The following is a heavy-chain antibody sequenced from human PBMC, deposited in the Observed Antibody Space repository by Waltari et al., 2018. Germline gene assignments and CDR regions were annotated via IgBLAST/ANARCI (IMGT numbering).Heavy chain of an antibody. J-gene: IGHJ4*02. CDR3: ARPREALWFRELYYFDY. D-gene: IGHD3-10*01. Sequence: QVQLVQSGAEVKKPGASVKVSCKASGYTFTGYYMHWVRQAPGQGLEWMGRINPTSGGTNYAQKFQGRVTMTRDTSISTAYMELSRLRSDDTAVYCCARPREALWFRELYYFDYWGQGTLVTVSS. CDR2: INPTSGGT. V-gene: IGHV1-2*06. CDR1: GYTFTGYY.